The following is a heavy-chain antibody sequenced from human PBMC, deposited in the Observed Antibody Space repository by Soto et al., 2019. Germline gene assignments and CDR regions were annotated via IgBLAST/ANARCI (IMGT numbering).Heavy chain of an antibody. J-gene: IGHJ4*02. CDR1: RYSFTTYW. Sequence: GESLKISCKGSRYSFTTYWISWVRQMPGKGLEWMGRIDPSDSYTDYSPSFQGHVTISADKSISTAYLQWSSLKASDTAMYYCARFTNALGDYWGQGTLVTVSS. CDR2: IDPSDSYT. V-gene: IGHV5-10-1*01. CDR3: ARFTNALGDY. D-gene: IGHD2-8*01.